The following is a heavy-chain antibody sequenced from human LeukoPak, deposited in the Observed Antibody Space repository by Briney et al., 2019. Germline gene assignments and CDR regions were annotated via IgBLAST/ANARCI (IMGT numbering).Heavy chain of an antibody. CDR1: GGSISSYY. Sequence: SETLSLTCTVSGGSISSYYWSWIRQPAGKGLEWIGRIYTSGSTNYNPSLKSRVTMSVDTSKNQFSLKLSSVTAADTAVYYCAREVGKREQLADLYYYYYMDVWGKGTTVTVSS. D-gene: IGHD6-6*01. J-gene: IGHJ6*03. V-gene: IGHV4-4*07. CDR3: AREVGKREQLADLYYYYYMDV. CDR2: IYTSGST.